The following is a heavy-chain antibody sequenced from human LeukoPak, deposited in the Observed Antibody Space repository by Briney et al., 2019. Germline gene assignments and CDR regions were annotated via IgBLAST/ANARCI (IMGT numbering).Heavy chain of an antibody. CDR3: ARGRYRNCGGDCNFDY. CDR2: MNPNSGNT. V-gene: IGHV1-8*01. D-gene: IGHD2-21*02. CDR1: GYTFTSYD. J-gene: IGHJ4*02. Sequence: GASVKVSCKASGYTFTSYDINWVRQATGHGLEWMGWMNPNSGNTGYAQKFQGRVTMTRNTSISTAYMELSSLRSEDTAVYYCARGRYRNCGGDCNFDYWGQGTLVTVSS.